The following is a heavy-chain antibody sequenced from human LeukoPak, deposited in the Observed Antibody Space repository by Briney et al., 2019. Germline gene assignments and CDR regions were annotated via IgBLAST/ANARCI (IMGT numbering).Heavy chain of an antibody. CDR3: ARGVSGTGPDI. CDR2: MKTDGSST. V-gene: IGHV3-74*01. J-gene: IGHJ3*02. D-gene: IGHD5/OR15-5a*01. CDR1: GFTFSSYW. Sequence: GGSLRLSCAASGFTFSSYWMHWVRQAPGKGLVWVSRMKTDGSSTYYADSVKGRFTISRDNAKKPMYLQMNSLRAEDTAVEYWARGVSGTGPDIWGLGTMVTVSS.